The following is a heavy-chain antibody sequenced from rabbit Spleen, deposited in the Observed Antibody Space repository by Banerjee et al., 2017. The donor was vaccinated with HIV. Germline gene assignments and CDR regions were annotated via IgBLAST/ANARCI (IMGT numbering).Heavy chain of an antibody. CDR2: IPGSSSGFT. V-gene: IGHV1S45*01. J-gene: IGHJ6*01. D-gene: IGHD8-1*01. CDR3: ARDTGSSFSSYGMDL. Sequence: QEQLEESGGGLVKPEGSLTLTCKASGFSLSSSDYMCWVRQAPGKGLEWISCIPGSSSGFTYSATWAKGRFTCSKTSSTTVTLQMTSLTVADTATYFCARDTGSSFSSYGMDLWGPGTLVTVS. CDR1: GFSLSSSDY.